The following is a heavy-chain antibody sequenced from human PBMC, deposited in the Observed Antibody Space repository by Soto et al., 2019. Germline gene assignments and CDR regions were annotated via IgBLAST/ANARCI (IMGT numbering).Heavy chain of an antibody. Sequence: SVKVSCKASGGTFSSYAISWVRQAPGQGLEWTGGIIPIFGTANYAQKFQGRVTITADESTSTAYMELSSLRSEDTAVYYCARSARPPATDYSPFDYWGQGTLVTVSS. CDR1: GGTFSSYA. D-gene: IGHD4-4*01. V-gene: IGHV1-69*13. CDR3: ARSARPPATDYSPFDY. J-gene: IGHJ4*02. CDR2: IIPIFGTA.